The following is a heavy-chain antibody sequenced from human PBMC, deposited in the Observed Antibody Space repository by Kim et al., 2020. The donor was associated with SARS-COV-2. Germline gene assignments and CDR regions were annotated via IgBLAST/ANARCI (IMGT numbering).Heavy chain of an antibody. D-gene: IGHD3-16*01. V-gene: IGHV1-46*01. CDR3: ARGVSGFRWGWFDP. J-gene: IGHJ5*02. Sequence: AQKFQGRVTMTRDTSTSTVYMELSSLRSEDTAVYYCARGVSGFRWGWFDPWGQGTLVTVSS.